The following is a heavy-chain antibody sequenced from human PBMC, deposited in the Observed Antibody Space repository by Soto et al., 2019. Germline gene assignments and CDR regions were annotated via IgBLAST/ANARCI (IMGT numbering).Heavy chain of an antibody. CDR1: GYTFNTYG. V-gene: IGHV1-18*01. J-gene: IGHJ5*02. CDR2: ISAYDGKT. Sequence: GASVKVSCKTSGYTFNTYGINRVRQAPGQGLELMGWISAYDGKTTYAEKFQGRVTLTTDTSTSTAYMELRSLRSDDTAIYYCARDPHEFWTSYWFDPWGQGTPVTVS. D-gene: IGHD3-3*01. CDR3: ARDPHEFWTSYWFDP.